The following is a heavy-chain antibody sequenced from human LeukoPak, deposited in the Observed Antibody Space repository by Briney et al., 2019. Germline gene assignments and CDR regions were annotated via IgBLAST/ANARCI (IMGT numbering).Heavy chain of an antibody. V-gene: IGHV3-23*01. CDR1: EFTFNNYV. D-gene: IGHD1-26*01. Sequence: GGSLRLSCAASEFTFNNYVISGIRQAPGKGLEWVSSISGVSGATYYTDSVRGRFTISRDSSKSTVYLQRNSLRAEDTRIYYCAKPAWDNYFDSWGPGTPVTVSS. CDR2: ISGVSGAT. J-gene: IGHJ4*02. CDR3: AKPAWDNYFDS.